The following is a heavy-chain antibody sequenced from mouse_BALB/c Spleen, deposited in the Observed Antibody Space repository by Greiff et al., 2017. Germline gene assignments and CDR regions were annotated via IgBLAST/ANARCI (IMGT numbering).Heavy chain of an antibody. V-gene: IGHV5-12-2*01. CDR2: ISNGGGST. CDR1: GFTFSSYT. J-gene: IGHJ4*01. Sequence: EVQVVESGGGLVQPGGSLKLSCAASGFTFSSYTMSWVRQTPEKRLEWVAYISNGGGSTYYPDTVKGRFTISRDNAKNTLYLQMSSLKSEDTAMYYCANYGSSYGYYAMDYWGQGTSVTVSS. D-gene: IGHD1-1*01. CDR3: ANYGSSYGYYAMDY.